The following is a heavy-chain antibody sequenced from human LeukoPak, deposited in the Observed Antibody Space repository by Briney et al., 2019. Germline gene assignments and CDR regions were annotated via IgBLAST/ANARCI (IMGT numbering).Heavy chain of an antibody. V-gene: IGHV3-66*01. CDR3: ARVVLGDYPVN. J-gene: IGHJ4*02. D-gene: IGHD4-17*01. CDR2: IYSGGST. Sequence: GGSLRLSCAASGFTVSSNYMSWVRQAPGKGPEWVSVIYSGGSTYYADSVKGRFTISRDNSKNTLYLQMNSLRAEDTAVYYCARVVLGDYPVNWGQGTLVTVSS. CDR1: GFTVSSNY.